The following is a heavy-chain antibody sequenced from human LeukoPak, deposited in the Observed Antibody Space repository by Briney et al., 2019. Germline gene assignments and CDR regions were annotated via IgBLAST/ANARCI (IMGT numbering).Heavy chain of an antibody. CDR2: IISIFGTA. V-gene: IGHV1-69*05. CDR1: GGTFSSYA. CDR3: ARDFEPLTTGEVPLDY. J-gene: IGHJ4*02. D-gene: IGHD2-8*02. Sequence: GSSVKVSCKASGGTFSSYAISWVRQAPGQGLEWMGRIISIFGTANYAQKFQGRVTITTDESTSTAYMELSSLRSEDTAVYYCARDFEPLTTGEVPLDYWGQGTLVTVSS.